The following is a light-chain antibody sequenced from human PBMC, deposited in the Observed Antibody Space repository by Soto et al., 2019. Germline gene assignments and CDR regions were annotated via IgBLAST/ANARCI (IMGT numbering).Light chain of an antibody. CDR2: DAS. V-gene: IGKV3-20*01. CDR1: QSVGSSY. CDR3: QQYGSSGT. Sequence: EIVLTQSPGTLSLSPGERATLSCRASQSVGSSYLAWYQQKPGQAPRLLISDASKKATGIPDRFSGSGSGTDFTLTISSLEAEDFAVYYCQQYGSSGTFGQGTKVDIK. J-gene: IGKJ1*01.